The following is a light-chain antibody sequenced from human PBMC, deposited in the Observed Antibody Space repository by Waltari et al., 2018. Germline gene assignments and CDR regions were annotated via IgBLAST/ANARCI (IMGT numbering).Light chain of an antibody. V-gene: IGLV2-14*03. CDR1: SGNIGSYKS. J-gene: IGLJ2*01. Sequence: QSALTQPASVSGSPGQSITIPCTGSSGNIGSYKSVSWYQQHPGRTPRLIIYDVNLRPSGISDRFSGSKSGATASPTISGLQTEDEADYYCSSYTGSSTVIFGGGTRLTVL. CDR2: DVN. CDR3: SSYTGSSTVI.